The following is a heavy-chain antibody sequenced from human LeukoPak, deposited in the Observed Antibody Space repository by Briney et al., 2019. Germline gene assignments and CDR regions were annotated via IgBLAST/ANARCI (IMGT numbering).Heavy chain of an antibody. V-gene: IGHV4-4*09. J-gene: IGHJ5*02. CDR2: TYTSGST. CDR3: ARHVEPGILTGGWFDP. D-gene: IGHD3-9*01. Sequence: PSETLSLTCSVSGGSISSDYWSWIRQPPGKGLEWDGNTYTSGSTNYNPSLKSRVTISVDTSKNQFSLKLTSVTAADTAVYYCARHVEPGILTGGWFDPWGQGTLVTVSS. CDR1: GGSISSDY.